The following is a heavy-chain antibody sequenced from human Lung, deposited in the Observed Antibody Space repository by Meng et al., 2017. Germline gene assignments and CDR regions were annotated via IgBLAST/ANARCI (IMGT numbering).Heavy chain of an antibody. D-gene: IGHD3-10*01. CDR1: DYTFTGYG. Sequence: QVPPVQSGPAVKKTGASVQVSCKASDYTFTGYGVSWVRQAPGQGLEWRGWVGAHDGDTSHAPKFQGRVTVSADRPTATAYMELRSLRSDDTAVYYCARGTPGRSYSDYWGQGTLVTVSS. J-gene: IGHJ4*02. CDR3: ARGTPGRSYSDY. CDR2: VGAHDGDT. V-gene: IGHV1-18*01.